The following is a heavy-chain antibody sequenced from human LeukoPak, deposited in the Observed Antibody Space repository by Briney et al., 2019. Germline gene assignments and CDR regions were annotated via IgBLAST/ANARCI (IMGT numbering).Heavy chain of an antibody. CDR1: GYTFTSYD. V-gene: IGHV1-18*01. Sequence: ASVKVSCKASGYTFTSYDINWVRQATGQGLEWMGWISAYNGNANYAQKLQGRVTMTTDTSTSTAYMELRSLRSDDTAVYYCARAGVTTGAVVDYWGQGTLVTVSS. J-gene: IGHJ4*02. CDR3: ARAGVTTGAVVDY. D-gene: IGHD4-17*01. CDR2: ISAYNGNA.